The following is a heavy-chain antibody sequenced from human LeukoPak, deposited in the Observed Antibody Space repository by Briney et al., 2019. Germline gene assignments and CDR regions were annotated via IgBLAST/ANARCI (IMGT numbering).Heavy chain of an antibody. CDR3: AKDVVSGDYSYFDY. D-gene: IGHD4-17*01. V-gene: IGHV3-23*01. Sequence: GASLRLSCAASGFTFNSYAMSWVRQAPGKGLEWVSAISGSGGSTYYADSVKGRFTISRDNSKNTLYLQMNSLRAEDTAVYYCAKDVVSGDYSYFDYWGQGTRVTVSS. CDR1: GFTFNSYA. J-gene: IGHJ4*02. CDR2: ISGSGGST.